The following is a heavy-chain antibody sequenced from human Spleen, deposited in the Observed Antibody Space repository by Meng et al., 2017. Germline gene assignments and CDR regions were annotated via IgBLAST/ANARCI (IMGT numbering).Heavy chain of an antibody. D-gene: IGHD6-13*01. CDR1: GFTFSSYW. CDR2: INSDGSST. Sequence: GESLKISCAASGFTFSSYWMHWVRQAPGKGLVWVSRINSDGSSTSYADSVKGRFTISRDNAKNSLYLQMNSLRAEDTALYYCARAVAAAGINDYWGQGTLVTVSS. CDR3: ARAVAAAGINDY. V-gene: IGHV3-74*01. J-gene: IGHJ4*02.